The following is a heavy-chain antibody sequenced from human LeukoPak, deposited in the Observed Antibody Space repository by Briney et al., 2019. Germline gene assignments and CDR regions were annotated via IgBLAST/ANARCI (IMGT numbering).Heavy chain of an antibody. D-gene: IGHD3-22*01. CDR1: GFTFSSYA. CDR3: ARPRAYYYDSSGYYPGDY. Sequence: PGGSLRLSCAASGFTFSSYAMSWVRQAPGKGLEWVSAISGSGGSTYYADSVKGRFTISRDNSKNTLYLQMNSLRAEDTAVYYCARPRAYYYDSSGYYPGDYWGQGTLVTVSS. CDR2: ISGSGGST. J-gene: IGHJ4*02. V-gene: IGHV3-23*01.